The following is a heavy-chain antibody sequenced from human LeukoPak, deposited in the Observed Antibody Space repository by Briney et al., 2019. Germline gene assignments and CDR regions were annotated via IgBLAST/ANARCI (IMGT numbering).Heavy chain of an antibody. Sequence: SETLSLTCTVSGGSISSSSYYWGWIRQPPGKGLEWIGYIYYSGSTNYNPSLKSRVTISVDTSKRQFSLKLSSVTAADTAVYYCARHRGSAYLYFFDYWGQGTLVTVSS. CDR2: IYYSGST. V-gene: IGHV4-61*05. CDR3: ARHRGSAYLYFFDY. D-gene: IGHD3-22*01. J-gene: IGHJ4*02. CDR1: GGSISSSSYY.